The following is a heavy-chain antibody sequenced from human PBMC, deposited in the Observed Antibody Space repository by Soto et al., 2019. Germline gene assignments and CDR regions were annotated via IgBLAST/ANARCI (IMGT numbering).Heavy chain of an antibody. J-gene: IGHJ4*02. V-gene: IGHV3-23*01. CDR1: GFAFSSSV. CDR3: VKSRAGDFDY. CDR2: ITVRGDGT. D-gene: IGHD6-19*01. Sequence: EVQLLESGGDLVQPGGSLRLSCAASGFAFSSSVMGWVRQAPGKGLEWVSTITVRGDGTFHADSVKGRFSISRDNSENTLSLQMNSLRPDDTATYYCVKSRAGDFDYWGQGTLVTVSS.